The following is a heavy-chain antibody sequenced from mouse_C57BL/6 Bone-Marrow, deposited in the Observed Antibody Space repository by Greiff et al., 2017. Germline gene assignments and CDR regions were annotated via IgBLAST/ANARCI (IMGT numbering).Heavy chain of an antibody. J-gene: IGHJ2*01. Sequence: VQLQQPGAELVMPGASVKLSCKASGYTFTSYWMHWVKQRPGQGLEWIGEIDPSDSYTNYNQKFKGKSTLTVDKSSSTAYMQLSSLTSEDSAVYYCARWGGHYFDDWGQGTTLTVSS. V-gene: IGHV1-69*01. CDR2: IDPSDSYT. CDR3: ARWGGHYFDD. CDR1: GYTFTSYW.